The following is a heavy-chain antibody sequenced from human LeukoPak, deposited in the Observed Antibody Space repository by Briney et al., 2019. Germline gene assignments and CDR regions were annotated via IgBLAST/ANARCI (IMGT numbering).Heavy chain of an antibody. D-gene: IGHD2-15*01. V-gene: IGHV1-8*01. J-gene: IGHJ6*03. Sequence: ASVKVSCKASGYTFISYDINWVRQATGQGLGWMGWMNPNSGNTGYAQKLQGRVTMTRNTSISTAYMELSSLRSEDTAVYYCARRYCSGGSCYSGDYYYYMDVWGKGTTVTVSS. CDR3: ARRYCSGGSCYSGDYYYYMDV. CDR1: GYTFISYD. CDR2: MNPNSGNT.